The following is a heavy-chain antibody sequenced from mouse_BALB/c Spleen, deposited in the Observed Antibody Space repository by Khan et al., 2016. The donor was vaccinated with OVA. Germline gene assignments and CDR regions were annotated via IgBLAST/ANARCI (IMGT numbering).Heavy chain of an antibody. D-gene: IGHD1-1*01. V-gene: IGHV1-7*01. Sequence: VELVESGAELAKPGASVKMSCKASGYTFTNYWMHWVKQRPGQGLEWIGYINPSTDYAEYNQKFKDKATLTVDKSSSTAYMQLTSLTSEDSAIYYCVNHGSSSAWFTYGGQGTLVTVSA. CDR2: INPSTDYA. CDR3: VNHGSSSAWFTY. J-gene: IGHJ3*01. CDR1: GYTFTNYW.